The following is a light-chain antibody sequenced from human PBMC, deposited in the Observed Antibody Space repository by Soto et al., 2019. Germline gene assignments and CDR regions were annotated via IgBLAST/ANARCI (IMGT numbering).Light chain of an antibody. V-gene: IGKV3-11*01. CDR2: DAS. J-gene: IGKJ5*01. CDR1: QSISSY. CDR3: QQYSNWPPT. Sequence: ILLTQSPATVSLSQGDRATLSCRASQSISSYLSWYQQKPGQAPRPVIYDASNRATDTPARFSGSGSGTDFTLTISSLEPEDFAVYYCQQYSNWPPTFGQGTLLEIK.